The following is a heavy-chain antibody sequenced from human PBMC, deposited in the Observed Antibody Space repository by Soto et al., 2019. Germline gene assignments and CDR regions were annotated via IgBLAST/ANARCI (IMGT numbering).Heavy chain of an antibody. J-gene: IGHJ6*02. CDR1: GGSFSGYY. V-gene: IGHV4-34*01. D-gene: IGHD5-18*01. CDR3: ARGSRYSYGPWYYYYYGMDV. CDR2: INHSGST. Sequence: QVQLQQWGAGLLKPSETLSLTCAVYGGSFSGYYWSWIRQPPGKGLEWIGEINHSGSTNYNPSLKSRVTISVDTSKNQFSLKLSSVTAADTAVYYCARGSRYSYGPWYYYYYGMDVWGQGTKVTVSS.